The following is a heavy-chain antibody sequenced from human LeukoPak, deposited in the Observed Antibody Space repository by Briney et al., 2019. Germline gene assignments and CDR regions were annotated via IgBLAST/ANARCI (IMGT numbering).Heavy chain of an antibody. D-gene: IGHD6-19*01. J-gene: IGHJ4*02. CDR3: APFPGKSSSVLDY. CDR1: GFTFSSYG. V-gene: IGHV3-23*01. Sequence: GGSLRLSCAASGFTFSSYGRRWVRQAQGKRGEWVSPISGSSGSTYYADSVKGRFTISRDNSKNTLYLQINSLSAEDTAVSYCAPFPGKSSSVLDYWGQGTLVTVSS. CDR2: ISGSSGST.